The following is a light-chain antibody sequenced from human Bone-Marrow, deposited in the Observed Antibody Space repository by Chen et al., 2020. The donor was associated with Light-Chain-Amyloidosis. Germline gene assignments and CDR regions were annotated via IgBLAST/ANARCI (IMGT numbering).Light chain of an antibody. CDR1: QSVLYSSNNKNY. CDR2: WAS. J-gene: IGKJ1*01. V-gene: IGKV4-1*01. CDR3: QQYYTTPRT. Sequence: DIVMTQSPDARAVSLGERATINCKSSQSVLYSSNNKNYFAWYQQKPRQPPKLLIYWASTRESGVPDRFSGSGSGTDFTLTISSLQAEDVAVYYCQQYYTTPRTFGQGTKVEIK.